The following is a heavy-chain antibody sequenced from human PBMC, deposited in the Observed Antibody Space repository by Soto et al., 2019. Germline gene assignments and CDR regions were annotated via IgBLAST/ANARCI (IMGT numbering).Heavy chain of an antibody. D-gene: IGHD1-1*01. CDR1: GVSLNTADTW. J-gene: IGHJ6*02. CDR3: VRSRQMESGNDYGLDV. Sequence: QVQLQESGSGLVKPSQSLSLTCTVSGVSLNTADTWWSRIRQSPGKGLEFIGYYHSGGSTYYDASCRSRVIISADTSNSQFSLKLRSVTVADTAVYFCVRSRQMESGNDYGLDVWGQGTTVTVSS. V-gene: IGHV4-30-4*01. CDR2: YHSGGST.